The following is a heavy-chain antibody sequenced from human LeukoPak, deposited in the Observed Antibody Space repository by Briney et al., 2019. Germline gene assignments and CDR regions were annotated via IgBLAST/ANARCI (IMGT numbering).Heavy chain of an antibody. CDR2: IYRGGDT. CDR1: GFAVSDYY. CDR3: AKNTILVATEN. J-gene: IGHJ4*02. D-gene: IGHD5-12*01. V-gene: IGHV3-53*01. Sequence: GGSLRLSCAASGFAVSDYYMSWVRQAPGKGLEWVSVIYRGGDTYYADSVKGRFTISRDDSKNTVYLQMNSLRAEDTAFYYCAKNTILVATENWGRGTLVTVSS.